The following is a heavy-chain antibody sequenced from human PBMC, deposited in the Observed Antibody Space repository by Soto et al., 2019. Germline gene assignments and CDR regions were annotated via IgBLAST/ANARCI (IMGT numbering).Heavy chain of an antibody. CDR2: IIPIVGLA. D-gene: IGHD6-13*01. Sequence: QVQLVQSGAEVKKPGSSVKVSCKASGGTFSSYTISWVRQAPGQGLEWRGRIIPIVGLANYAQKFQGRVTITADKSTSTAYMELSSLRSEDTAVYYCASKEVAEAGSYYYYMAVWCNGSTVTVS. V-gene: IGHV1-69*02. J-gene: IGHJ6*03. CDR1: GGTFSSYT. CDR3: ASKEVAEAGSYYYYMAV.